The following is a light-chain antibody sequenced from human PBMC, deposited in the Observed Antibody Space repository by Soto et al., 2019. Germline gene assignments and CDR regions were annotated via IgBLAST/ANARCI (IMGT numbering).Light chain of an antibody. CDR3: QQRGT. CDR1: QSVSSY. J-gene: IGKJ4*01. V-gene: IGKV3-11*01. CDR2: DVS. Sequence: EFVLTQSPATLSLSPGERATLSCRASQSVSSYLAWYQQKPGQAPRLLIYDVSNRVTGIPARFSGSGSGTDFTLTISSLEPEDFAVYYCQQRGTFGGGTKVEIK.